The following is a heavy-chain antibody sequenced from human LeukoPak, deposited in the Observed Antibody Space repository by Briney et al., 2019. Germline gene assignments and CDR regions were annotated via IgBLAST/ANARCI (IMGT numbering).Heavy chain of an antibody. CDR1: GGSISRYY. J-gene: IGHJ4*02. CDR3: GGGSSSIQPFDY. V-gene: IGHV4-59*08. Sequence: SETLSLTCTVSGGSISRYYWSWIRQPPGKGLEWIGYIYYSGNTNYNPSLKSRVTISVDTSKNQFSLKLSSVTAADTAVYYCGGGSSSIQPFDYWGQGTLVTVSS. CDR2: IYYSGNT. D-gene: IGHD2-15*01.